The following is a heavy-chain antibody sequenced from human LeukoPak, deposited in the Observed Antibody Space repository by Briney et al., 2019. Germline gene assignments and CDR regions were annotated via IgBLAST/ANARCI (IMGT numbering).Heavy chain of an antibody. Sequence: GGSLRLSCAASGFTFSSHAMSWVRQAPGEGLEWVSAISGSGGSTYYADSGKGRFTISRDNSKNTLNLQMNSLSAEDTAVYYCAKTQLYPVDTAMVTTPFDYWGQGTLVTVSS. CDR2: ISGSGGST. V-gene: IGHV3-23*01. D-gene: IGHD5-18*01. CDR3: AKTQLYPVDTAMVTTPFDY. J-gene: IGHJ4*02. CDR1: GFTFSSHA.